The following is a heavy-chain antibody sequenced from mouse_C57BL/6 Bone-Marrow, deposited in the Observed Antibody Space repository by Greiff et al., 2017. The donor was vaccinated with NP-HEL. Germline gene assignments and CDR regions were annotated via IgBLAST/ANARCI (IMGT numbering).Heavy chain of an antibody. V-gene: IGHV5-6*01. CDR1: GFTFSSYG. J-gene: IGHJ2*01. CDR3: ARHLGLRYYFDY. Sequence: EVMLVESGGDLVKPGGSLKLSCAASGFTFSSYGMSWVRQTPDKRLEWVATISSGGSYTYYPDSLKGRFTISRDNAKNTLYLQMSSLKSEDTAMYYCARHLGLRYYFDYWCRGTTLTVSS. CDR2: ISSGGSYT. D-gene: IGHD2-4*01.